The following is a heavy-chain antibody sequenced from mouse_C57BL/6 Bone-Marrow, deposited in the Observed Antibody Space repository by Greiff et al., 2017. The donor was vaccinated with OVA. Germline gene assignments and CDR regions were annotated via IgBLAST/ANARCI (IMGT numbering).Heavy chain of an antibody. CDR1: GYTFTSYW. CDR3: ARCGYYPWWYFDV. D-gene: IGHD2-3*01. V-gene: IGHV1-64*01. Sequence: QVQLQQPGAELVKPGASVKLSCKASGYTFTSYWMHWVKQRPGQGLEWIGMIHPNSGSTNYNEKFKSKATLTVDKSSSTAYMQLSSLTSEDSAVYYCARCGYYPWWYFDVWGTGTTVTVSS. J-gene: IGHJ1*03. CDR2: IHPNSGST.